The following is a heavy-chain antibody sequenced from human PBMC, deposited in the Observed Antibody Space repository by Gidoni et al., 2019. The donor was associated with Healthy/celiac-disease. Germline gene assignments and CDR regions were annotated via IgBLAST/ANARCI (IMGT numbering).Heavy chain of an antibody. Sequence: QVQLVASGGGVVQPGRSLRLSCAASVFTFSSYAMHWVRQAPGNGLEWVAVISYDGSNKYYADSVKGRFTISRDNSKNTLYLQMNSLRAEDTAVYYCARDLGYCSSTSCYIYYYYGMDVWGQGTTVTVSS. CDR1: VFTFSSYA. V-gene: IGHV3-30-3*01. D-gene: IGHD2-2*02. CDR2: ISYDGSNK. J-gene: IGHJ6*02. CDR3: ARDLGYCSSTSCYIYYYYGMDV.